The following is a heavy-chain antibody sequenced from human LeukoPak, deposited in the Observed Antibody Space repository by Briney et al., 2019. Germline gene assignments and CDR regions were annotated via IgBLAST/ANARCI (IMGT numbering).Heavy chain of an antibody. J-gene: IGHJ6*03. V-gene: IGHV4-4*07. CDR3: ARNQQWLGRGHWYYYMDV. CDR1: GGSISSYY. CDR2: IYTCGST. Sequence: SETLSLTCTVSGGSISSYYWSWIRQPAGKGLEWIGRIYTCGSTNYNPSLKSRVTMSVDTSKNQFSLKLSSVTAADTAVYYCARNQQWLGRGHWYYYMDVWGKGTTVTVSS. D-gene: IGHD6-19*01.